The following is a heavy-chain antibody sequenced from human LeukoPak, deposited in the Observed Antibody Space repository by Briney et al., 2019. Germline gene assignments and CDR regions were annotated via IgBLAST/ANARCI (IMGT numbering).Heavy chain of an antibody. J-gene: IGHJ3*02. D-gene: IGHD6-19*01. CDR2: IGSSGRTI. Sequence: GGSLRLSCAASGFTFSDYYMSWIRQAPGKGLEWVSYIGSSGRTIYYADSVEGRFTISRDNAKNSLYLQMNSLRAEDTAVYYCARDGKAVAVAFDIWGQGTMVTVSS. V-gene: IGHV3-11*04. CDR3: ARDGKAVAVAFDI. CDR1: GFTFSDYY.